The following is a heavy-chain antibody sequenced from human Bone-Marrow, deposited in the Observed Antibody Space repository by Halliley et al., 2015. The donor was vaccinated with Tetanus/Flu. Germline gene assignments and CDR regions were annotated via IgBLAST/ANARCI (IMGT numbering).Heavy chain of an antibody. J-gene: IGHJ4*02. CDR3: ATPVVNVFGDPTGFDY. Sequence: INGGDGDTKYSQGFQGRVPLTRDTSAGTAYMELASLRSEDAAGYYCATPVVNVFGDPTGFDYWGQGTLVTVSS. D-gene: IGHD4-17*01. CDR2: INGGDGDT. V-gene: IGHV1-3*01.